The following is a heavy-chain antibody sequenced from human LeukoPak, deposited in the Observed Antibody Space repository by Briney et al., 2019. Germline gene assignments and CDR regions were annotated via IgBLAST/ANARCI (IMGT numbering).Heavy chain of an antibody. Sequence: SETLSLTCTVSGGSISSYYWSWIRQPPGKGLEWIGYIYYSGSTNYNPSLKSRVTISVDASKNQFSLKLSSVTAADTAVYYCARLYCSGGSCYSRPPRWFDPWGQRTLVTVSS. V-gene: IGHV4-59*08. D-gene: IGHD2-15*01. CDR3: ARLYCSGGSCYSRPPRWFDP. CDR1: GGSISSYY. J-gene: IGHJ5*02. CDR2: IYYSGST.